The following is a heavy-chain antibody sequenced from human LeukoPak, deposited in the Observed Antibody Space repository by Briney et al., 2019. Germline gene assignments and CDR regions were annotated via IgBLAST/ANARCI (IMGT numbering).Heavy chain of an antibody. V-gene: IGHV3-23*01. Sequence: PGGSLRLSCAASGFTFSSYAMSWVRQAPGKGLEWVSAISGSGGSTYYADSVKGRFTISRDNSKNTLYLQMNSLRAEDTAVYYCAKDVEDDFWSGYYRYCFDHWGQGTLVTVSS. D-gene: IGHD3-3*01. CDR1: GFTFSSYA. CDR3: AKDVEDDFWSGYYRYCFDH. CDR2: ISGSGGST. J-gene: IGHJ4*02.